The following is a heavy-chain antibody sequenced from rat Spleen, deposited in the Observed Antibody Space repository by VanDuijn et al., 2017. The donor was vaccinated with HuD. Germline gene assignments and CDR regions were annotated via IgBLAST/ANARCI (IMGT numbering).Heavy chain of an antibody. CDR1: DYSITSNF. CDR3: ARWNNYAAH. CDR2: IDGTGST. Sequence: EVQLQESGPGLVKPSQSLSLTCSVTDYSITSNFWGWIRKFPGNKMEWMGYIDGTGSTNYSPSLESRISITRDTSKNQFFLQVNSVTTEDTATYYCARWNNYAAHWGQGTLVTVSS. D-gene: IGHD1-10*01. J-gene: IGHJ3*01. V-gene: IGHV3-3*01.